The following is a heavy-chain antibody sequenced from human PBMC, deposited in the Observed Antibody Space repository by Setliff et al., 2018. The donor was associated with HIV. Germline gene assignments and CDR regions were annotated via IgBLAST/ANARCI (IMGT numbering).Heavy chain of an antibody. Sequence: GGSLRLSCAASGFTFSSYSMNWDRQAPGKGLEWVSSISSSSSTIYYADSVKGRFTISRDNAKNSLYLQMNSLRAEDTAVYYCAREGSSWPYYYYYMDVWGKGTTVTVSS. J-gene: IGHJ6*03. CDR1: GFTFSSYS. V-gene: IGHV3-48*01. CDR2: ISSSSSTI. D-gene: IGHD6-13*01. CDR3: AREGSSWPYYYYYMDV.